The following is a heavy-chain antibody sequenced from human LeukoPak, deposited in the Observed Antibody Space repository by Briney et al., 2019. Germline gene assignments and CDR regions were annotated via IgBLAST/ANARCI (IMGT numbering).Heavy chain of an antibody. J-gene: IGHJ4*02. CDR2: LNGDGTNI. Sequence: PGGSLRLSCVASGFTFSNYWMQWVRQVPGKGLAWVSRLNGDGTNIIYADSVKGRFTISRDNAENTLYLQMNSLRADDTAIYYCARDKIVGPTTLDYWGQGTLVTVSS. CDR1: GFTFSNYW. CDR3: ARDKIVGPTTLDY. D-gene: IGHD1-26*01. V-gene: IGHV3-74*01.